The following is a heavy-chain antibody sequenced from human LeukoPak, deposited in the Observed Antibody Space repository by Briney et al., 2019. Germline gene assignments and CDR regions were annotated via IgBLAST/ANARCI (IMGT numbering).Heavy chain of an antibody. CDR1: GFTFSSYA. V-gene: IGHV3-23*01. CDR2: ISGSGGST. D-gene: IGHD3-22*01. Sequence: PGGSLRLSCAASGFTFSSYAMSWVRQAPGKGLEWVSAISGSGGSTYYADSVKGRFTISRGNSKNTLYLQVNSLRAEDTAVYYCAKDLYYYDSSGYFFDYWGQGTLVTVSS. J-gene: IGHJ4*02. CDR3: AKDLYYYDSSGYFFDY.